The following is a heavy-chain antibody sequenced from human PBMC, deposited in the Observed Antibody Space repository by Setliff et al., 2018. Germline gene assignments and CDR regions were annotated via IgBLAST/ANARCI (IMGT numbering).Heavy chain of an antibody. CDR1: GGSFSSTTYY. Sequence: PSETLSLTCTVSGGSFSSTTYYWAWVRQPPGKGLEWIGSVSYIGSGYYNPSLRGRVATSLDTSRNQFSLRLSSVTAADTAVYYCRFWSGYLKNDFWGQGTLVTVSS. V-gene: IGHV4-39*07. J-gene: IGHJ4*02. D-gene: IGHD3-3*01. CDR2: VSYIGSG. CDR3: RFWSGYLKNDF.